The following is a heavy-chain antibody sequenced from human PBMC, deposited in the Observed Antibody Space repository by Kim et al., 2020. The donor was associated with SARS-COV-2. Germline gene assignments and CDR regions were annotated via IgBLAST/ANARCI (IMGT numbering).Heavy chain of an antibody. J-gene: IGHJ5*01. Sequence: GGSLRLSCAASGFTFSSCAKHWRRKVPGQGLEWVDVISRDGSNKNYADSVNGRLSISRDNSTQILYLKLQSLRTEDTALFYCGKHGFQELCWDS. CDR3: GKHGFQELCWDS. D-gene: IGHD1-26*01. CDR2: ISRDGSNK. V-gene: IGHV3-30-3*01. CDR1: GFTFSSCA.